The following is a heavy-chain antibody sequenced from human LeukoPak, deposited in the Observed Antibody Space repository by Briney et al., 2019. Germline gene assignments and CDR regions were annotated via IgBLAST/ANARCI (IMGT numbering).Heavy chain of an antibody. CDR2: ILGSGGST. CDR1: GFTFSNYA. D-gene: IGHD3-9*01. J-gene: IGHJ4*02. Sequence: GGSLRLSCAASGFTFSNYAMSWVRQAPGKGLEWVSAILGSGGSTYYADSVKGRFTVSRDDSKSTLYLQMNSLRAEDTALYYCAKWGDYDVLTGYYVPDYWGQGTLVTVSS. CDR3: AKWGDYDVLTGYYVPDY. V-gene: IGHV3-23*01.